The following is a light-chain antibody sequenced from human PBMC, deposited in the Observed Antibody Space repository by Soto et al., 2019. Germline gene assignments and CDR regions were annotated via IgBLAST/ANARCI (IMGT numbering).Light chain of an antibody. CDR3: SSYAGSDTFV. J-gene: IGLJ1*01. CDR2: HVS. V-gene: IGLV2-14*03. Sequence: SALTQPASVSGSPGQSITISCTGTSGDVGAYNFVSWYQQHPGKAPKLIIYHVSDRPSGFSSRFSGSKSGNSASLTISGLHAGDEADYYCSSYAGSDTFVFGTGTKVTVL. CDR1: SGDVGAYNF.